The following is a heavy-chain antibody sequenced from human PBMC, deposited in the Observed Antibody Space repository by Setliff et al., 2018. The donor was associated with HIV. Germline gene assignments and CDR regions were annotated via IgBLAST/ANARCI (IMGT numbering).Heavy chain of an antibody. Sequence: GGSLRLSCAASGFTFSNAWMSWVRQAPGKGLEWVGRIKSKTDGGTTDYAAPVKGRFTISRDDSKNTLYLRMNSLITEDTALYYCTTAVASGGFDRADFDYWGQGTLVTVSS. V-gene: IGHV3-15*01. CDR2: IKSKTDGGTT. CDR3: TTAVASGGFDRADFDY. J-gene: IGHJ4*02. CDR1: GFTFSNAW. D-gene: IGHD5-12*01.